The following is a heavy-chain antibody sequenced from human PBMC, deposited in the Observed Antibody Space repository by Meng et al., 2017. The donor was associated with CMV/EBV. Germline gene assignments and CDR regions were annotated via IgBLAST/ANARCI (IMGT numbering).Heavy chain of an antibody. CDR3: ARGLRDRGVRYYGMDV. D-gene: IGHD3-10*01. V-gene: IGHV1-69*10. CDR1: GGTFSSYA. J-gene: IGHJ6*02. Sequence: SVKVSCKASGGTFSSYAISWLRQAPGQGLEWMGGIIPILGIANYAQKFQGRVTITADKSTSTAYMELSSLRSEDTAVYYCARGLRDRGVRYYGMDVWGQGTTVTVSS. CDR2: IIPILGIA.